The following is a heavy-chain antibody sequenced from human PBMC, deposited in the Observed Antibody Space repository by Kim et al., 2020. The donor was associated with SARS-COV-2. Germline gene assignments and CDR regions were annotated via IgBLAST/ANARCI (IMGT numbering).Heavy chain of an antibody. CDR2: INAGNGNT. CDR1: GYTFTSYA. D-gene: IGHD2-15*01. Sequence: ASVKVSCKASGYTFTSYAMHWVRQAPGQRLEWMGWINAGNGNTKYSQKFQGRVTITRDTSASTAYMELSSLRSEDTAVYYCARTSYCSGGSCYYFDYWGQGTLVTVSS. V-gene: IGHV1-3*01. CDR3: ARTSYCSGGSCYYFDY. J-gene: IGHJ4*02.